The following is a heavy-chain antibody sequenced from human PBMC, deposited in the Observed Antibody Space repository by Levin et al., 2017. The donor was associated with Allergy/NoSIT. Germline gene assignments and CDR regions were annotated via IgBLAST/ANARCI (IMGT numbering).Heavy chain of an antibody. V-gene: IGHV4-59*01. Sequence: PSETLSLTCTVSGGAISDFYWSWIRQPPGKGLESIGYIYSSGSTNYNPSLKSRVTMSVDTSKNQFSLKLRSVTAADTAVYYCARLVKGIAVNYYYYYYMDVWGKGTTVTVSS. CDR2: IYSSGST. J-gene: IGHJ6*03. CDR3: ARLVKGIAVNYYYYYYMDV. D-gene: IGHD6-19*01. CDR1: GGAISDFY.